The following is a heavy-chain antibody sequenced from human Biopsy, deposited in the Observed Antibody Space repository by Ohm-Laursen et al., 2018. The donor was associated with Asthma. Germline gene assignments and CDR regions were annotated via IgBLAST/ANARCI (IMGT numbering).Heavy chain of an antibody. V-gene: IGHV4-39*02. CDR1: GDAMSTSGSY. CDR2: IYYSGRT. CDR3: ARAVSSSSYWCFDL. D-gene: IGHD6-6*01. J-gene: IGHJ2*01. Sequence: SETLSLTCIVSGDAMSTSGSYWGWIRQSTGKGLEWIGSIYYSGRTNYNPSLESPVTISATTSKNHFSLKLTYVTAADTAVYYCARAVSSSSYWCFDLWGRGDLVTVSS.